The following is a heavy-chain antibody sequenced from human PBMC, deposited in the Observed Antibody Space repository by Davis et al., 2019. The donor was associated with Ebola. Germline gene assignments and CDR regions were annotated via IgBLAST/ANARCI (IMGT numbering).Heavy chain of an antibody. CDR3: ARAHGLYFGGSYDV. J-gene: IGHJ4*02. D-gene: IGHD4-23*01. CDR2: LNGDGSST. V-gene: IGHV3-74*01. Sequence: PGGSLRLSCVASGFTFSSYWMYWVRQVPGKGLVCVSRLNGDGSSTTYADSVKGRFTISRDNAKNTVYLQMNSLRAEDTAVYYCARAHGLYFGGSYDVWGQGTLVTVSS. CDR1: GFTFSSYW.